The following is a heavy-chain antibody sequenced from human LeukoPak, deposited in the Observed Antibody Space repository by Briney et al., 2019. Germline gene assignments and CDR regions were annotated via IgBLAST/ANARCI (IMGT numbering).Heavy chain of an antibody. CDR1: GDSVSSNSAA. V-gene: IGHV6-1*01. Sequence: SQTLSLTCAISGDSVSSNSAAWNWIRQSPSRGLEWLGRTYYRSTWNNDYAVSVKSRITINPDTSKNQFSLKLSSVTAADTAVYYCARSPALPGLYDFWSGYYPRTYYFDYWGQGTLVTVSS. CDR3: ARSPALPGLYDFWSGYYPRTYYFDY. D-gene: IGHD3-3*01. J-gene: IGHJ4*02. CDR2: TYYRSTWNN.